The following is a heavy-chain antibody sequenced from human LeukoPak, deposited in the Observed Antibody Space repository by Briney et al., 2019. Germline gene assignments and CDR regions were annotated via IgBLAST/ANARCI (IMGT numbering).Heavy chain of an antibody. V-gene: IGHV1-18*01. CDR2: ISAYNGNT. D-gene: IGHD6-13*01. Sequence: ASVKVSCKASGYTFTSYGISWVRQAPGQGLEWMGWISAYNGNTSYAQKFQGRVTMTRDTSTSTIYMELSSLRSEDTAVYYCARDKTDSSTYSWFDPWGQGTLVTVSS. CDR1: GYTFTSYG. J-gene: IGHJ5*02. CDR3: ARDKTDSSTYSWFDP.